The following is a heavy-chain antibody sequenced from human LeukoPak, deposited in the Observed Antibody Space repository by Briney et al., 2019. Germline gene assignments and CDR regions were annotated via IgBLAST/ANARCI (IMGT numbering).Heavy chain of an antibody. CDR1: GFTFSSYW. D-gene: IGHD3-9*01. CDR2: IKQDGSEK. CDR3: ARDEQHYDILTGYYPYYFDY. J-gene: IGHJ4*02. V-gene: IGHV3-7*01. Sequence: GGSLRLSCAASGFTFSSYWMSWVRQAPGKGLEWVANIKQDGSEKYYVDSVKGRFTISRDNAKNSLYLQMNSLRAEDTPVYYCARDEQHYDILTGYYPYYFDYWGQGTLVTVSS.